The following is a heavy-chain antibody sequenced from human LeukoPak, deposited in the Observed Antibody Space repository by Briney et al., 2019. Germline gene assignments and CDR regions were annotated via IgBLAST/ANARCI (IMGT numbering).Heavy chain of an antibody. J-gene: IGHJ4*02. Sequence: SETLSLTCTVSGGSISTFYWRWDRQPPGKGLEYIGYIYYSGSTNYNPSLKSRVTISVDKSKNQFSLRLSSVTAADTAVDYSAANHSRGVDFYFLCGQGTVVTVSS. CDR2: IYYSGST. CDR3: AANHSRGVDFYFL. V-gene: IGHV4-59*01. D-gene: IGHD2-21*02. CDR1: GGSISTFY.